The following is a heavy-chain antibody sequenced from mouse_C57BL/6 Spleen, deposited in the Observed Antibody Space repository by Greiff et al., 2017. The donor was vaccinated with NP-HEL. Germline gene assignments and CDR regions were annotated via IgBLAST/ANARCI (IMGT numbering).Heavy chain of an antibody. CDR1: GYTFTSYW. Sequence: VQLQQPGAELVKPGASVKLSCKASGYTFTSYWMQWVKQRPGQGLEWIGEIDPSDSYTNYNQKFKGKATLTVDTSSSTAYMQLSSLTSEDSALYYCARPFYDYDKGGYAMDDWGQGTSDTVSS. V-gene: IGHV1-50*01. D-gene: IGHD2-4*01. CDR2: IDPSDSYT. CDR3: ARPFYDYDKGGYAMDD. J-gene: IGHJ4*01.